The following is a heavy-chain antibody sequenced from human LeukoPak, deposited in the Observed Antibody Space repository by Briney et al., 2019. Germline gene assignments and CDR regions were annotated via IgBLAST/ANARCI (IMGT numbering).Heavy chain of an antibody. Sequence: PSETLSLTCTVSGGSISSYYRSWIRQPAGKGLEWIGRIYTSGSTNYNPSLKSRVTMSVDTSKNQFSLKLSSVTAADTAVYYCARDQYYYDSSGYYPNDAFDIWGQGTMVTVSS. D-gene: IGHD3-22*01. V-gene: IGHV4-4*07. CDR1: GGSISSYY. CDR3: ARDQYYYDSSGYYPNDAFDI. J-gene: IGHJ3*02. CDR2: IYTSGST.